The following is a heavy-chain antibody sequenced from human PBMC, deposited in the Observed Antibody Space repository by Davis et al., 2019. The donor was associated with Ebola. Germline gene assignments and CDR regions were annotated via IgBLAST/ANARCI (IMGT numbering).Heavy chain of an antibody. V-gene: IGHV3-23*01. CDR2: TSSNGGTT. CDR1: GFTFSNYD. CDR3: AGAWD. J-gene: IGHJ4*02. D-gene: IGHD3-16*01. Sequence: PGGSLRLSCAPSGFTFSNYDITWVRQAPGKGLDWVSRTSSNGGTTYYTDSVRGRFTISRDNSRNTLYLQMNSLTAEDTAVYYCAGAWDWGQGTLVTVSS.